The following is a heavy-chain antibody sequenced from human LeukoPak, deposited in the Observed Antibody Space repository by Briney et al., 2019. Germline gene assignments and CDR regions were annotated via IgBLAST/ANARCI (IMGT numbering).Heavy chain of an antibody. CDR3: AKPLYASGSYHFDS. J-gene: IGHJ4*02. CDR1: GGSISSGNYY. D-gene: IGHD3-10*01. CDR2: IFTSGST. V-gene: IGHV4-61*09. Sequence: SETLSLTCTASGGSISSGNYYWTWIRQPAGKGLEWIGHIFTSGSTRYNPSLKSRVTISIDASTNQFSLKVNSVTAADTAVYYCAKPLYASGSYHFDSWGQGTLVTVSS.